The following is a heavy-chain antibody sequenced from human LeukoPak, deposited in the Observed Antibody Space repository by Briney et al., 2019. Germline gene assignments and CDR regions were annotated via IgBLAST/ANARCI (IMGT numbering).Heavy chain of an antibody. V-gene: IGHV1-69*05. D-gene: IGHD3-3*01. J-gene: IGHJ4*02. CDR2: IIPIFGTA. CDR3: ARVADFWSGYFLFDY. CDR1: GGTFSSYA. Sequence: SVKVSCKASGGTFSSYAISWVRQAPGQGLEWMGGIIPIFGTASYAQKLQGRVTMTTDTSTSTAYMELRSLRSDDTAVYYCARVADFWSGYFLFDYWGQGTLVTVSS.